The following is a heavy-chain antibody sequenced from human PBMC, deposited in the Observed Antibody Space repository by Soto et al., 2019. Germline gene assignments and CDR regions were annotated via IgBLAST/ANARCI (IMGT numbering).Heavy chain of an antibody. CDR1: GFTFSSYA. CDR2: ISGSGGST. CDR3: AKAFYGSGRFDVDY. Sequence: EVQLLASGGGLVQPGGSLRLSCAASGFTFSSYAMSWVRQAPGKGLEWVSAISGSGGSTYYADSVKGRFTISRDNSKDTLYLQMNSLRAEDTAVYYCAKAFYGSGRFDVDYWGQGTLVTVSA. V-gene: IGHV3-23*01. D-gene: IGHD3-10*01. J-gene: IGHJ4*02.